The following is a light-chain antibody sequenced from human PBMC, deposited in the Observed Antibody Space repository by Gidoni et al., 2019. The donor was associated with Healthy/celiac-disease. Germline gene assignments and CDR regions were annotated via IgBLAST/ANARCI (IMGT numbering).Light chain of an antibody. J-gene: IGKJ1*01. CDR3: QQSYSTQWT. CDR1: QSISSY. Sequence: QMTQSPSSLSASVVDRATIPCPASQSISSYLNGYQQKTGKAPPLLIYAASSLQSGVPSRFRGSGSGTDFTLTISSLQPEDFATYYCQQSYSTQWTFGQXTKVEIK. CDR2: AAS. V-gene: IGKV1-39*01.